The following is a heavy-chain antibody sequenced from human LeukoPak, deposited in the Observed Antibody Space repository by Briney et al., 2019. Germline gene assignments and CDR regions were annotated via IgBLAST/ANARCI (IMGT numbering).Heavy chain of an antibody. D-gene: IGHD6-13*01. CDR1: GGSISSFY. CDR2: IYYSGST. Sequence: KTSETLSLTCTVSGGSISSFYWSWIRQPPGKGLEWIGYIYYSGSTNYNPSLKSRVTISVGTSKNQFSLKLSSVTAADTAVYYCARDQAAAAFDIWGQGTMVTVSS. J-gene: IGHJ3*02. V-gene: IGHV4-59*01. CDR3: ARDQAAAAFDI.